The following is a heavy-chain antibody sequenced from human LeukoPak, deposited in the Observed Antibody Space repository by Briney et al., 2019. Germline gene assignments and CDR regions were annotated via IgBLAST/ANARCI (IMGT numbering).Heavy chain of an antibody. CDR2: INHSGST. CDR3: ARGTYYYDSSTYPMDV. CDR1: GGSFSGYY. V-gene: IGHV4-34*01. Sequence: PSETLSLTCAVYGGSFSGYYWSWIRQPPGKGLEWIGEINHSGSTNYNPSLKSRVTISVDTSKNQFSLKLSSVTAADTAVYYCARGTYYYDSSTYPMDVWGKGTTVTVSS. D-gene: IGHD3-22*01. J-gene: IGHJ6*03.